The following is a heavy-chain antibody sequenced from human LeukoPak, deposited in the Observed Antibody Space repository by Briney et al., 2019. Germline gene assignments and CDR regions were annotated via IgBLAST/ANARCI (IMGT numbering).Heavy chain of an antibody. CDR2: ISGYNGNT. V-gene: IGHV1-18*01. D-gene: IGHD1-26*01. Sequence: GASVKVSCKASSCTFTRYGISWVRQAPGQGLEWMGWISGYNGNTNYAQKFQDRVSMTADTSTSTAYMEVRSLRSDDTAVYYCARSGRGTYYYFDLWGQGTLVTVSS. CDR3: ARSGRGTYYYFDL. J-gene: IGHJ4*02. CDR1: SCTFTRYG.